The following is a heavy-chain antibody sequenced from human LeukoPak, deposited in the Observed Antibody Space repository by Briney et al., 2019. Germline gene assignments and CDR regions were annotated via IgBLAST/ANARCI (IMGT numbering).Heavy chain of an antibody. D-gene: IGHD6-19*01. CDR1: GFTFSSYS. V-gene: IGHV3-30*03. CDR3: ARGRDLYSSGYDVFDI. J-gene: IGHJ3*02. CDR2: ISYDGSNK. Sequence: GGSLRLSCATSGFTFSSYSMHWVRQAPGKGLEWVAVISYDGSNKYYADSVKGRFTISRDNSKNTLYLQMNSLRAEDTAVYYCARGRDLYSSGYDVFDIGGKGKRATVS.